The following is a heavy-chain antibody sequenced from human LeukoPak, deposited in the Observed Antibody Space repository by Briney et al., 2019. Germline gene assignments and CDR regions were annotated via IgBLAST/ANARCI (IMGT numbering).Heavy chain of an antibody. D-gene: IGHD2-2*01. J-gene: IGHJ4*02. CDR2: IRYDGSKK. CDR3: AKDDPIYCSIDY. CDR1: GFSFSSYG. V-gene: IGHV3-30*02. Sequence: GGSLRLSCAASGFSFSSYGMHWVRQAPGKGLEWVAFIRYDGSKKYYAESVKGRLTISRDNSKNTLHLQMNSLRADDTAVYYCAKDDPIYCSIDYWGQGTLVTVSS.